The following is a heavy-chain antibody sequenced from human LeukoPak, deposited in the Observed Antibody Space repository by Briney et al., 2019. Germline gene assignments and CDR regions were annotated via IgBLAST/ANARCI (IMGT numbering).Heavy chain of an antibody. CDR1: GFTFSSYA. Sequence: PGRSLRLSCAASGFTFSSYAMHWVRQAPGKGLEWVAVISYDGSNKYYADSVKGRFTISRDNSKNTLYLQMNSLKTEDTAVYYCTTDPRGDGYNAPLDYWGQGTLVTVSS. J-gene: IGHJ4*02. D-gene: IGHD5-24*01. CDR2: ISYDGSNK. V-gene: IGHV3-30*04. CDR3: TTDPRGDGYNAPLDY.